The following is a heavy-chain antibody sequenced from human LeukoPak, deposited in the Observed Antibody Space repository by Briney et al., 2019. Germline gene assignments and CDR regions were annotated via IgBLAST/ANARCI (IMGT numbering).Heavy chain of an antibody. V-gene: IGHV3-74*01. J-gene: IGHJ4*02. CDR1: GFTFSNYW. D-gene: IGHD4-17*01. Sequence: GGSLRLSCAASGFTFSNYWMHWVRQAPGKGLVWVSHINYDGSSTTYADSVRGRVTISRDNAKNTLYLQMHSLRVDDTAVYYCSRSTVSLVDWGQGTLVTVSS. CDR2: INYDGSST. CDR3: SRSTVSLVD.